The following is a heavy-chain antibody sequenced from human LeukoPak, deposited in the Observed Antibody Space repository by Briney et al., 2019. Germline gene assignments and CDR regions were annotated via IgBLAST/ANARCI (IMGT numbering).Heavy chain of an antibody. D-gene: IGHD3-22*01. V-gene: IGHV3-23*01. CDR1: GFXFSSYA. CDR3: AKDRVNMIVVVLWYFDR. CDR2: ISGSGGST. J-gene: IGHJ2*01. Sequence: PGGSLRLSCEASGFXFSSYAISWVRQAPGKGLEWVSAISGSGGSTYYADSVKGRFTISRDNSKNTLYLQMNSLRAEDTAVYYCAKDRVNMIVVVLWYFDRWGRGTLVTVSS.